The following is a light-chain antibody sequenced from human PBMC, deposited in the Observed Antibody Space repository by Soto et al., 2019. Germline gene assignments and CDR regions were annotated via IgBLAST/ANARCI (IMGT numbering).Light chain of an antibody. CDR2: GAS. Sequence: EIVLTQSPGTLSLSPGERATLSCRASQSVSSNYLAWYQQKPGQAPKLLIYGASSRATGIPDRFSGSGSGTDFVLTISSLEPEAFAMYYCQQAGKSCPLTFGGGTKLEI. V-gene: IGKV3-20*01. CDR1: QSVSSNY. CDR3: QQAGKSCPLT. J-gene: IGKJ4*01.